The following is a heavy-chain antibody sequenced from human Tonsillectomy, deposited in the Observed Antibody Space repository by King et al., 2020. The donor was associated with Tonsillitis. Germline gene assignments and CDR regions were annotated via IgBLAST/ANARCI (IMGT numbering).Heavy chain of an antibody. CDR1: GGTFSNYA. CDR2: IIPFFGTT. Sequence: QLVQSGAEVKKPGSSVKVSCKASGGTFSNYAISWVRQTPGQGLEWMGGIIPFFGTTNYAQNFQGRVTITADKSTSTAYMELSSLRSEDTAVYYCASCWIAAPGSPGFNWFDPWGQGTLVTVSS. D-gene: IGHD6-13*01. CDR3: ASCWIAAPGSPGFNWFDP. V-gene: IGHV1-69*14. J-gene: IGHJ5*02.